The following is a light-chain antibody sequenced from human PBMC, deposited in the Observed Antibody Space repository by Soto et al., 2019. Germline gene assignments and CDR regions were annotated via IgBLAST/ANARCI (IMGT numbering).Light chain of an antibody. CDR3: SSYTSSSTYV. CDR1: SSDVGGYNY. CDR2: EVS. V-gene: IGLV2-14*01. J-gene: IGLJ1*01. Sequence: QSALTQPASVSGSPGQSITISCTGTSSDVGGYNYVSWYQQHPGKAPKLMIHEVSNRPSGVSKRFSGSKSGNTASLTISGLQAEDEADYYCSSYTSSSTYVFGTGTKVTVL.